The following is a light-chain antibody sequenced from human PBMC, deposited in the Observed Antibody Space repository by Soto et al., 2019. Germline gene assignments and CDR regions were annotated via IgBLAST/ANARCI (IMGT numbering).Light chain of an antibody. CDR3: QQYNSYPWT. J-gene: IGKJ1*01. V-gene: IGKV1-5*01. Sequence: DIKMTQSPSTLSGSVGDRVTITCRASQTISSWLAWYQQKPGKAPKLLIYAASSLQSGVPSRFSGSGSGTEFTLTISSLQPDDFATYYCQQYNSYPWTFGQGTKVDI. CDR1: QTISSW. CDR2: AAS.